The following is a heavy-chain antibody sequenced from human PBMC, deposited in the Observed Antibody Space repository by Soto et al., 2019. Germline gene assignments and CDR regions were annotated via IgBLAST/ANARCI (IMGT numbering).Heavy chain of an antibody. CDR2: ISTYNGNT. CDR1: GYKFTTYG. CDR3: ARGLGTNGLDV. V-gene: IGHV1-18*04. D-gene: IGHD7-27*01. J-gene: IGHJ6*02. Sequence: QVQLLQSGAEVKKPGASVKVSCKASGYKFTTYGITWVRQAPGQGLEWLAGISTYNGNTDYAQNLQDRVTMTTETSTSTAYLEVRSLTSDDTAVYFCARGLGTNGLDVWGRGTTVTVSS.